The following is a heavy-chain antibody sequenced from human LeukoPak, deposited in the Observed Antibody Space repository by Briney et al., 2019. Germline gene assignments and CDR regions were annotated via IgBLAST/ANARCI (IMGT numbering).Heavy chain of an antibody. Sequence: PGGSLRPSCAASGFTFSTYSLNWVRQAPGKGLEWVSYISGSSNTIYYADSVKGRFTISRDNAKNSLYLQMNSLRAEDTAVYYCIVLAVTGTLGFDYWGQGTLVTVSS. CDR2: ISGSSNTI. CDR3: IVLAVTGTLGFDY. V-gene: IGHV3-48*01. D-gene: IGHD6-19*01. J-gene: IGHJ4*02. CDR1: GFTFSTYS.